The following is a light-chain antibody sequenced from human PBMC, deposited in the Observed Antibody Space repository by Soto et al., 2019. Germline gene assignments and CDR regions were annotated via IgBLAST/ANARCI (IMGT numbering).Light chain of an antibody. CDR2: TAS. J-gene: IGKJ1*01. CDR1: ERISDY. CDR3: QQTNTAPWT. Sequence: DIQMTQNPSSLSASVGDRVTISCRASERISDYLAWYQQKPGKAPKLLINTASSLRSGVPSRFSGSGSGTDFTLTIDSLQPEDFATYFCQQTNTAPWTFGHGT. V-gene: IGKV1-39*01.